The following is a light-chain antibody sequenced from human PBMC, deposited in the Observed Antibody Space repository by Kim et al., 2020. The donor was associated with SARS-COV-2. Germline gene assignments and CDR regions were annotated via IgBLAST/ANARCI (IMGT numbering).Light chain of an antibody. CDR3: QQYSNSPYT. CDR2: GAS. V-gene: IGKV3-15*01. CDR1: QSVSSH. Sequence: ETVMTQSPDTLSVSPGERATLSCRASQSVSSHLAWYQQKPGQSPRLLIYGASTRAPGIPARFTGSGSGTEFTVTISSLQSEDFAVYYCQQYSNSPYTFGQGTKLEIK. J-gene: IGKJ2*01.